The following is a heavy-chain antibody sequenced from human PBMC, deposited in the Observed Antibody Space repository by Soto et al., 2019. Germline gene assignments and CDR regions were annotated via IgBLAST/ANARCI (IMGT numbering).Heavy chain of an antibody. CDR3: ARHGLSSSGWTAAGFDY. CDR1: GGSISSSTYY. D-gene: IGHD6-19*01. Sequence: QLQLQESGPGLVKPSETLSLTCTVSGGSISSSTYYWGWIRQPPGKGLEWIGSVYFSATTYYNPSLKSRLTFSEDTSKNLFSLKLSSVTAADTPVYYCARHGLSSSGWTAAGFDYWGQGIVVTVSS. V-gene: IGHV4-39*01. J-gene: IGHJ4*02. CDR2: VYFSATT.